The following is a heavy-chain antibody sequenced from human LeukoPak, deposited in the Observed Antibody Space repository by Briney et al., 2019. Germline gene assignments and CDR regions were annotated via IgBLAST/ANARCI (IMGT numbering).Heavy chain of an antibody. CDR2: ISNSGETT. J-gene: IGHJ4*02. D-gene: IGHD4-17*01. V-gene: IGHV3-23*01. CDR3: VKQDGDWH. CDR1: GFILNNYA. Sequence: PGGSLRLSCVASGFILNNYAMSWVRQAPGKGLEWVSTISNSGETTYYADSVTGRFTIPRDNSKNTLYLQLNSLRAEDTAVYYCVKQDGDWHWGQGTLVTVSS.